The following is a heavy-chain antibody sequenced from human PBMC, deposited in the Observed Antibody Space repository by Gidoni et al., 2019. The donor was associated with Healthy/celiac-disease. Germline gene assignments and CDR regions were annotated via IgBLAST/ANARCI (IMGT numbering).Heavy chain of an antibody. V-gene: IGHV3-30*18. CDR3: AKPYSSGWFDAFDI. D-gene: IGHD6-19*01. J-gene: IGHJ3*02. CDR1: GFTFSSYG. Sequence: QVQLVESGGGVVQPGRSLTLSCSASGFTFSSYGMHWVRQAPGKGLEWVAVISYDGSNKYYADSVKGRFTISRDNSKNTLYLQMNSLRAEDTAVYYCAKPYSSGWFDAFDIWGQGTMVTVSS. CDR2: ISYDGSNK.